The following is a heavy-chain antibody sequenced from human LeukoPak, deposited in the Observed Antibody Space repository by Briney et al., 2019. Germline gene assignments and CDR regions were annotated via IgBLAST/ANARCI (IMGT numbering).Heavy chain of an antibody. CDR1: GFTVSINY. CDR2: IYSGGST. CDR3: ARDQTVPPGDAFDI. D-gene: IGHD4-17*01. Sequence: PGGSLRLSCAASGFTVSINYMSWVRQAPGKGLEWVSVIYSGGSTYYADSVKGRFTISRDNSKNTLYLQMNSLRAEDTAVYYCARDQTVPPGDAFDIWGQGTMVTVSS. V-gene: IGHV3-53*01. J-gene: IGHJ3*02.